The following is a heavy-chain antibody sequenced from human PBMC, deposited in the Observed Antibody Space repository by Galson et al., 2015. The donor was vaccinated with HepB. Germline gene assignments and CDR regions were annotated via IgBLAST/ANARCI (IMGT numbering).Heavy chain of an antibody. CDR1: GFTFSSYA. V-gene: IGHV3-64D*06. J-gene: IGHJ4*02. CDR2: ISSNGGST. CDR3: VKAATNFWSGYLDY. Sequence: SLRLSCAASGFTFSSYAMHWVRQAPGKGLEYVSAISSNGGSTNYADSVKGRFIISRDNSKNTLYLQMSSLRAEDTAVYYCVKAATNFWSGYLDYWGQGTLVTVSS. D-gene: IGHD3-3*01.